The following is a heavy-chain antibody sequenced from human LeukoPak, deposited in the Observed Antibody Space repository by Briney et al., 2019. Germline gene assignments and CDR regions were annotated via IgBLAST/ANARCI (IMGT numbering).Heavy chain of an antibody. D-gene: IGHD3-16*01. V-gene: IGHV3-33*06. Sequence: GGSLRLSCSTSGFTFSHYAMHWVRQAPGKGLEWVAVICNDGSDKYDGDYVNGRFNSSVDNSQNTVYLQFSSLRLEDTAVYYCAKDAERAFAFSNSLQSWGQGTLVTASS. CDR2: ICNDGSDK. CDR3: AKDAERAFAFSNSLQS. CDR1: GFTFSHYA. J-gene: IGHJ4*02.